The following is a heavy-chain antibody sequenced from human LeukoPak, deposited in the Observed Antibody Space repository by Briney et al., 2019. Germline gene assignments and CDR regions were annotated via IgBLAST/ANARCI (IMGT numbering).Heavy chain of an antibody. D-gene: IGHD2-2*01. CDR2: IIPIFGTA. CDR3: ASGTTDIVVVPATLRNYYFDY. J-gene: IGHJ4*02. Sequence: ASVKVSCKASGGTFGSYAISWVRQAPGQGLEWMGGIIPIFGTANYAQKFQGRVTITTDKSTSTAYMELSSLRSEDTAVYYCASGTTDIVVVPATLRNYYFDYWGQGTLVTVSS. V-gene: IGHV1-69*05. CDR1: GGTFGSYA.